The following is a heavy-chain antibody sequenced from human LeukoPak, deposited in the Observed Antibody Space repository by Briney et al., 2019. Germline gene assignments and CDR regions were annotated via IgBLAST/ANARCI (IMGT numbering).Heavy chain of an antibody. Sequence: GGSLRLSCAASGFTFSTYGMSWVRQAPGKGLEWVSGISPGGGPTYYADSVKGRFTISRDDSKNTLYLQMNNLRAEDTAVYYCAELGITMIGGVWGKGTTVTISS. D-gene: IGHD3-10*02. J-gene: IGHJ6*04. CDR1: GFTFSTYG. V-gene: IGHV3-23*01. CDR3: AELGITMIGGV. CDR2: ISPGGGPT.